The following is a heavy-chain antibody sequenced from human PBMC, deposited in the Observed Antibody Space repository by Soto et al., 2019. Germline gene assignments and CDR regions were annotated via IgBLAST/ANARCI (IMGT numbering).Heavy chain of an antibody. CDR3: ARDPGYSYGYLFDY. CDR2: ISAYNGNT. Sequence: ASVKVSCKASGYPFIGYGISWVRQAPGQGLEWMGWISAYNGNTNYAQKLQGRVTMTTDTSTSTAYMELRSLRSDDTAVYYCARDPGYSYGYLFDYWGQETLVTVSS. CDR1: GYPFIGYG. V-gene: IGHV1-18*01. D-gene: IGHD5-18*01. J-gene: IGHJ4*02.